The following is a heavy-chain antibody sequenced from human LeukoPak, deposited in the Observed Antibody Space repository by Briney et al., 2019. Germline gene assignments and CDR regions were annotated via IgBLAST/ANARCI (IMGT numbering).Heavy chain of an antibody. D-gene: IGHD6-19*01. V-gene: IGHV1-69*13. Sequence: ASVKVSCKVSGYTLTELSMHWVRQAPGKGLEWMGGIIPIFGTANYAQKFQGRVTITADESTSTAYMELSSLRSEDTAVYYCARGPTYSSGWYYFDYWGQGTLVTVSS. CDR2: IIPIFGTA. CDR3: ARGPTYSSGWYYFDY. J-gene: IGHJ4*02. CDR1: GYTLTELS.